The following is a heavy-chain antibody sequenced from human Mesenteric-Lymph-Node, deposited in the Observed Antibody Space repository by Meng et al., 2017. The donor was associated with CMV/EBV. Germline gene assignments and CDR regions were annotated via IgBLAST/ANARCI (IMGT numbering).Heavy chain of an antibody. Sequence: GSLRLSCAVYGGSFSGYYWSWIRQPPGKGLEWIGEINHSGTTYNNPSLESRVTISIDTSNNHFSLKLSSVTAADTAVYYCARLRGRRSAFDIWGQGTMVTVSS. J-gene: IGHJ3*02. CDR3: ARLRGRRSAFDI. D-gene: IGHD2-15*01. CDR1: GGSFSGYY. CDR2: INHSGTT. V-gene: IGHV4-34*01.